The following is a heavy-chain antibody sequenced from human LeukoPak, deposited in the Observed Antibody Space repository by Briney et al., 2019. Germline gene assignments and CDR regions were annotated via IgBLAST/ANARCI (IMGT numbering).Heavy chain of an antibody. CDR3: ARDFYYYDSSGHLDV. CDR1: GFTFSSYG. V-gene: IGHV3-33*08. CDR2: IWYGGSNK. Sequence: GGSLRLSCAASGFTFSSYGMHWVRQAPGKGLEWVAVIWYGGSNKYYADSVKGRFTISRDNSKNTLYLQMNSLRAEDTAVYYCARDFYYYDSSGHLDVWGQGTTVTVSS. J-gene: IGHJ6*02. D-gene: IGHD3-22*01.